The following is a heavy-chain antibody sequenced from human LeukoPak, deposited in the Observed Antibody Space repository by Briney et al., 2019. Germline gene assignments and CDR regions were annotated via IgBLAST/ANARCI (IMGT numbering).Heavy chain of an antibody. V-gene: IGHV5-51*01. J-gene: IGHJ4*02. Sequence: GESLQISCQGSGSTFTSYWIGWVRQLPGKGLEWMGIIYPGDSDTRYSPSFQGQVTISADKSISTAYLQWSSLKASDTAMYYCALAASRTFFDYWGQGTLVTVSS. CDR3: ALAASRTFFDY. CDR2: IYPGDSDT. CDR1: GSTFTSYW. D-gene: IGHD2-15*01.